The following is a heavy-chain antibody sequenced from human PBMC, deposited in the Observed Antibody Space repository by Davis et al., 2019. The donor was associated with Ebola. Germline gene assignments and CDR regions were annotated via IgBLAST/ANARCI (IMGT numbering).Heavy chain of an antibody. V-gene: IGHV4-59*11. CDR1: DASISGHY. J-gene: IGHJ4*02. CDR2: ISGSGRT. Sequence: PGGSLRLSCTVSDASISGHYWNWFRQPPGKGLEWIGFISGSGRTSYNPSLRSRITISADTSKNQFSLNLSSVTAADTAAYFCARFGHGAYWGQGTLVTVSS. D-gene: IGHD3-16*01. CDR3: ARFGHGAY.